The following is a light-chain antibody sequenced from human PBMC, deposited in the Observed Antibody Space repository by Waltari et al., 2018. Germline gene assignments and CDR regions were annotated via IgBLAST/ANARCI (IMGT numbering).Light chain of an antibody. J-gene: IGLJ3*02. CDR3: CSYAGSTSWV. CDR2: EGS. Sequence: QSALTQPASVSGSPGQSITIFCTGTSRDVGRYHPVPWYQQYPGKAPKLMIYEGSKRPSGVSNRFSGSKSGNTASLTISGLQAEDEADYYCCSYAGSTSWVFGGGTKLTVL. V-gene: IGLV2-23*01. CDR1: SRDVGRYHP.